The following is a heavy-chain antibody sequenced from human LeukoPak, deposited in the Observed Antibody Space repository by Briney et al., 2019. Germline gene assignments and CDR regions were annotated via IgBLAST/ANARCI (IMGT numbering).Heavy chain of an antibody. CDR1: GFTFSSYW. Sequence: SGGSLRLSCAASGFTFSSYWMSWVRQAPGKGLEWVANIKQDGSEKYYVDSVKGRFTISRDNAKNSLYLQMNGLRAEDTAVYYCARVYAKGDGYQKNYYYYGMDVWGQGTTVTVSS. V-gene: IGHV3-7*04. D-gene: IGHD5-24*01. CDR3: ARVYAKGDGYQKNYYYYGMDV. J-gene: IGHJ6*02. CDR2: IKQDGSEK.